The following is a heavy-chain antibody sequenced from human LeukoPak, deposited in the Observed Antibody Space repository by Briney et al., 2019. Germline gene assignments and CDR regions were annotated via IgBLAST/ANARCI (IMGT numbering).Heavy chain of an antibody. CDR1: GFTFSSSA. CDR2: ISYDGSNK. CDR3: ARDGLLGYFDY. J-gene: IGHJ4*02. Sequence: GGSLRLSCAASGFTFSSSAMSWVRQAPGKGLEWVAVISYDGSNKYYADSVKGRFTISRDNSKNTLYLQMNSLRAEDTAVYYCARDGLLGYFDYWGQGTLVTVSS. D-gene: IGHD2-8*02. V-gene: IGHV3-30-3*01.